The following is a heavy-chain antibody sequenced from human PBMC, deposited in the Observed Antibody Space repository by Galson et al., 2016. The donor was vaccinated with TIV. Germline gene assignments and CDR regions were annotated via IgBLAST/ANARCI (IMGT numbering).Heavy chain of an antibody. J-gene: IGHJ4*02. CDR3: ARDPGYFVY. V-gene: IGHV1-69*13. D-gene: IGHD1-1*01. Sequence: SVKVSCKASGDTFSSFVISWVRQAPGQGLEWMGGIIPLFGEAHYAQKFQGRVTSSADESTSTDYMELSRLRSGDTAMYYCARDPGYFVYWGQGTLVTVS. CDR2: IIPLFGEA. CDR1: GDTFSSFV.